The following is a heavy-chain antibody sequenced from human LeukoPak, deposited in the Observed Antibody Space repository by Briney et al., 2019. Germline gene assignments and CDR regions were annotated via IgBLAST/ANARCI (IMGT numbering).Heavy chain of an antibody. J-gene: IGHJ6*03. V-gene: IGHV1-18*01. CDR1: GDTFIRDG. CDR3: ARDGGSGYYYYMDV. CDR2: ISAYNGNT. D-gene: IGHD3-10*01. Sequence: ASVKVSCKASGDTFIRDGISGVRQAPGQGLEWMGWISAYNGNTNYAQKLQGRVTMTTDTSTSTAYMELRNLRRDGTAEYHCARDGGSGYYYYMDVWGKGTTVTVSS.